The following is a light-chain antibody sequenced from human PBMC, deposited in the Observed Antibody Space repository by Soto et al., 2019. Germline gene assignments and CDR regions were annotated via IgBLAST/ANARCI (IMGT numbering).Light chain of an antibody. Sequence: QSALTQPASVSGSPGQSITISCTGTSSNVGSYKLVSWYQQHPGKAPKLMIFEVNKRPSGVSNRFSGSKSGNTASLTISGLQAEDEADYYCSSYTVSVAPYVFGTGTKVTVL. CDR2: EVN. V-gene: IGLV2-14*02. CDR3: SSYTVSVAPYV. CDR1: SSNVGSYKL. J-gene: IGLJ1*01.